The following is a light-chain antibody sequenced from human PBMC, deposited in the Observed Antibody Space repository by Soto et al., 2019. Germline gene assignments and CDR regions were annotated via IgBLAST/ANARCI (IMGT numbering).Light chain of an antibody. J-gene: IGKJ1*01. CDR2: GAC. CDR3: QQYGSSPPWA. CDR1: QTLSSSS. V-gene: IGKV3-20*01. Sequence: EIVFTQSPATLSLPPGERATLSCRAGQTLSSSSLAWYQQNLGQAPRLLICGACSRATGIPDRLTGGGSGTDFILTISRLEPEDFAVYYCQQYGSSPPWAFGQGTKVDI.